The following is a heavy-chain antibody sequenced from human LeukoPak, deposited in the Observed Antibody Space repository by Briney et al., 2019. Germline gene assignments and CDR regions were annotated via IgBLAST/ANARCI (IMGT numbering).Heavy chain of an antibody. CDR2: VKQDGSDI. J-gene: IGHJ4*02. D-gene: IGHD4-17*01. Sequence: GGSLRLSCATSGFTFSSYWMSLVRQAPGKGLEWVANVKQDGSDIYYMDSVKGRFTISRDNAKNSLYLQTNSLRAEDTAVYYCARESTVTENFDYWGQGTPVTVSS. CDR3: ARESTVTENFDY. CDR1: GFTFSSYW. V-gene: IGHV3-7*01.